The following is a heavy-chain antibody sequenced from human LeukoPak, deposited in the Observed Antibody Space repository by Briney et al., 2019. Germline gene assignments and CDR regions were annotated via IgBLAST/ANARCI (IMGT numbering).Heavy chain of an antibody. V-gene: IGHV3-30*04. J-gene: IGHJ4*02. CDR2: ISYDGSNK. CDR3: AGIAVSD. D-gene: IGHD6-19*01. CDR1: GFTFSSYA. Sequence: GGSLRLSCAASGFTFSSYAMHWLRQAPGKGLEWVAVISYDGSNKYYADSVKGRFTISRDNSKNTLYLQMNSLRAEDTAVYYCAGIAVSDWGQGTLVTVSS.